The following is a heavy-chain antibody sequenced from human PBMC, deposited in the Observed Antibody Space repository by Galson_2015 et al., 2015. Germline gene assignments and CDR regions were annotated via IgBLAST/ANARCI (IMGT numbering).Heavy chain of an antibody. J-gene: IGHJ5*02. Sequence: TLSLTCTVSGGSISSGSYYWSWIRQPAGKGLEWIGRIYTSGSTNYNPSLKSRVTISVDTSKNQFSLKLSSVTAADTAVYYCARGGHESWFDPWGQGTLVTVSS. V-gene: IGHV4-61*02. CDR1: GGSISSGSYY. CDR2: IYTSGST. CDR3: ARGGHESWFDP.